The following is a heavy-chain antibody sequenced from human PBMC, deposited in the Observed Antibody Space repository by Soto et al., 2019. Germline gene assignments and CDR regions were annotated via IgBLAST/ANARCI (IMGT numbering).Heavy chain of an antibody. CDR2: TYTGGYT. V-gene: IGHV3-53*01. CDR1: GFIVSDNY. Sequence: GGSLRLSCAASGFIVSDNYINWVRQAPGKGLEWVSVTYTGGYTYYADAVKGRFTISRDNSKNTLYLQMNSLRAEDTAVYYCAREVSGTSFDYWGQGTLVTVSS. D-gene: IGHD1-7*01. CDR3: AREVSGTSFDY. J-gene: IGHJ4*02.